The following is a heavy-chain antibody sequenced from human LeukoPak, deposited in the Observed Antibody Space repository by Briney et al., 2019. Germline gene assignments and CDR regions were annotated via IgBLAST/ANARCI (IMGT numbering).Heavy chain of an antibody. Sequence: SETLSLTCAVYGGSFSGYYWSWIRQPPGKGLEWIGEINHSGSTNYSPSLKSRVTISVDTSKNQFSLKLSSVTAADTAVYYCASKWLRHYFDYWGQGTLVTVSS. J-gene: IGHJ4*02. CDR2: INHSGST. CDR3: ASKWLRHYFDY. CDR1: GGSFSGYY. V-gene: IGHV4-34*01. D-gene: IGHD5-12*01.